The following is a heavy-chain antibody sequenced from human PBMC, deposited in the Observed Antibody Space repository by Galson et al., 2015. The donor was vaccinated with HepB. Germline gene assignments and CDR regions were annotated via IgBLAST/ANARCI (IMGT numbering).Heavy chain of an antibody. CDR1: GFTFSSYG. D-gene: IGHD2-15*01. Sequence: SLRLSCAASGFTFSSYGMHWVRQAPGKGLGWVAVIWYDGSNKYYADSVKGRFTISRDNSKNTLYLQMNSLRAKDTAVYYCARAEVVAATSDAFDIWGQGTMVTVSS. V-gene: IGHV3-33*01. CDR2: IWYDGSNK. CDR3: ARAEVVAATSDAFDI. J-gene: IGHJ3*02.